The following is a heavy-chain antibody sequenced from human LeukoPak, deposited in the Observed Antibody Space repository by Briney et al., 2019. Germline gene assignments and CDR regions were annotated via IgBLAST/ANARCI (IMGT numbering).Heavy chain of an antibody. CDR1: GGSFSGYY. Sequence: SETLSLTCAVYGGSFSGYYWSWIRQPPGKGLEWIGEINHSGSTNYNPSLKSRVTISVDTSKNQFSLKLSSVTAADTAVYYCARDASQXPLIVVVIRVRAYFDXWGQGTLVTVSS. CDR3: ARDASQXPLIVVVIRVRAYFDX. V-gene: IGHV4-34*01. D-gene: IGHD3-22*01. J-gene: IGHJ4*02. CDR2: INHSGST.